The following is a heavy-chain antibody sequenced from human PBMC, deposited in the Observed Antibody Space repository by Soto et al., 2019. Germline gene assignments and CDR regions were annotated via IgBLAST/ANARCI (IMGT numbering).Heavy chain of an antibody. CDR1: GFIFNNYA. D-gene: IGHD2-15*01. V-gene: IGHV3-23*01. J-gene: IGHJ3*01. CDR2: SGGGKGDEK. CDR3: AKVRMSDNGVWDAFEV. Sequence: EAQLSESGGGLVQPGGSLRLSCAASGFIFNNYAMNWVRQAPGKGLEWVSGSGGGKGDEKEYADSVKGRFTISRDSSKSALFLELTRLRAEDTCVYYCAKVRMSDNGVWDAFEVWGPGAMVTVSS.